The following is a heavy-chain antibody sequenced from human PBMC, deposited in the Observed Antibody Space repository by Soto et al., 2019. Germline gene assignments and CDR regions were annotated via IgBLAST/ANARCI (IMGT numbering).Heavy chain of an antibody. CDR1: GGSISSYY. CDR2: IYYSGST. D-gene: IGHD3-22*01. J-gene: IGHJ4*02. Sequence: SETLSLTCTVSGGSISSYYWSWIRQPPGKGLEWIGYIYYSGSTNYNPSRKSRVTISVDTSKNQFSLKLSSVTAADTAVYYCARVSGYYYDSSGYDYWGQGTLVTVSS. V-gene: IGHV4-59*01. CDR3: ARVSGYYYDSSGYDY.